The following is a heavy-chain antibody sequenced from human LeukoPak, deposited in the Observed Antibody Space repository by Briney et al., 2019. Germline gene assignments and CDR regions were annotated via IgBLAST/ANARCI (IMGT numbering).Heavy chain of an antibody. Sequence: ASVKASCKAPGYTFTGYYMHWVRQAPGQGLEWMGWINPNSGGTNYAQKFQGRVTVTRGTSISTAYMELSRLRSDDTAVYYCARELGNDSSGYGFDYWGQGTLVTVSS. V-gene: IGHV1-2*02. D-gene: IGHD3-22*01. CDR2: INPNSGGT. CDR1: GYTFTGYY. CDR3: ARELGNDSSGYGFDY. J-gene: IGHJ4*02.